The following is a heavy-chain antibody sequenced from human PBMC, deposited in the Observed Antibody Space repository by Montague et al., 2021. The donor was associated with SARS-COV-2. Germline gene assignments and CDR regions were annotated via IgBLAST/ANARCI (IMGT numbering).Heavy chain of an antibody. CDR1: GASIRDYY. J-gene: IGHJ6*02. CDR3: ARDRGLSGFYGYDPLYFYGMGV. V-gene: IGHV4-59*01. D-gene: IGHD5-12*01. Sequence: SETLSLTCTVSGASIRDYYWSWIRQPPGKGLEWIGYIYESGSTKSNPSLTSRLIMSVDTSRNQFSLTLSSVTTADTAVYYCARDRGLSGFYGYDPLYFYGMGVWGQGTKVIVSS. CDR2: IYESGST.